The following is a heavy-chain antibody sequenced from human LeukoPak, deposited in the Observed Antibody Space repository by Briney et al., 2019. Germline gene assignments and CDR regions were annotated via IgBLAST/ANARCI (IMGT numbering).Heavy chain of an antibody. CDR1: GGSIGTYY. V-gene: IGHV4-59*01. CDR2: IYYSGFT. J-gene: IGHJ4*02. CDR3: AREGGAQYYDSSGYYDY. D-gene: IGHD3-22*01. Sequence: SETLSLTCTVSGGSIGTYYWSWIRQPPGKGLEWIGFIYYSGFTNYNPSLKSRVTISVDTSKNQFSLKLSSVTAADTAVYYCAREGGAQYYDSSGYYDYWGQGTLVTVSS.